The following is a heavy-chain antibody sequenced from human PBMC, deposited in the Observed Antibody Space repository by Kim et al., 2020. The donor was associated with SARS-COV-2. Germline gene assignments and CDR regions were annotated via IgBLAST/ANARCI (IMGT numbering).Heavy chain of an antibody. V-gene: IGHV3-7*01. CDR3: ARGGEAGPY. CDR2: IKKDGSEK. CDR1: GFSFGSDW. Sequence: GGSLRLSCAASGFSFGSDWMCWVRQAPGKGLEWVANIKKDGSEKYYADSVKGRFTISRDNAKNSLYLQMNSLRVEDTAVYYCARGGEAGPYWGQGTLVTVSS. D-gene: IGHD3-10*01. J-gene: IGHJ4*02.